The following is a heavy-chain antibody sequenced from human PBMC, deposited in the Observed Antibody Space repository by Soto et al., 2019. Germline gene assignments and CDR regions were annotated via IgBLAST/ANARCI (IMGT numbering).Heavy chain of an antibody. CDR2: IVVGSGNT. V-gene: IGHV1-58*01. CDR1: GFTFTSSA. D-gene: IGHD2-2*01. CDR3: AAESSHEYFDY. Sequence: ASVEVSCKASGFTFTSSAVQWVLQSRGQRREGIRWIVVGSGNTNYAQKFQERVTITRDMSTSTAYMELSRLRSEDTAVYYCAAESSHEYFDYWGQGTLVTVPS. J-gene: IGHJ4*02.